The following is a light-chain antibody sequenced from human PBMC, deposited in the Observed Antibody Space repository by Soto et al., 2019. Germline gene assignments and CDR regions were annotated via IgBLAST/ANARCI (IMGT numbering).Light chain of an antibody. J-gene: IGLJ3*02. CDR2: AVS. CDR1: NSDVGGYNF. CDR3: CSYTASDIWV. V-gene: IGLV2-11*01. Sequence: QSALTQPRSGSGSPGQSVTISCTGTNSDVGGYNFVSWYQQLPGKAPKLMISAVSQRPSGVPDRFSGSKSGNTASLTISGLQADDEADYFCCSYTASDIWVFGGGTKLTVL.